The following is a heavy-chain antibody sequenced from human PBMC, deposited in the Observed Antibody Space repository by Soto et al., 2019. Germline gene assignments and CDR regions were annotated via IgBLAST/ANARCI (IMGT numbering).Heavy chain of an antibody. CDR3: ARGGAEDNDFGP. D-gene: IGHD1-1*01. CDR2: IFHSGSV. V-gene: IGHV4-31*03. CDR1: GGSITSGGFY. J-gene: IGHJ5*02. Sequence: QVQLQESGPGLVKPSQTLSLTCNVAGGSITSGGFYWGWIRQHPRKGLAWIGHIFHSGSVSYNPSIRSRLTMSADTSKNQFSLNLRSVSAADTAVYYCARGGAEDNDFGPWGQGTLVTVSS.